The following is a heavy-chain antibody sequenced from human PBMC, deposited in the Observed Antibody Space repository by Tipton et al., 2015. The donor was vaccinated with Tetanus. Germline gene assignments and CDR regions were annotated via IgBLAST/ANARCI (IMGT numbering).Heavy chain of an antibody. J-gene: IGHJ4*02. D-gene: IGHD2-15*01. Sequence: SLRLSCAASGLNFGNAWMYWVRQAPGKGLEWVAVSWYDGTDQYYADSVKGRFTLSRDNSKNTLYLQMNSLRAEDTALYYCAREADCSGGSCFSGDFDNWGQGTQVTVSS. CDR3: AREADCSGGSCFSGDFDN. CDR2: SWYDGTDQ. CDR1: GLNFGNAW. V-gene: IGHV3-33*08.